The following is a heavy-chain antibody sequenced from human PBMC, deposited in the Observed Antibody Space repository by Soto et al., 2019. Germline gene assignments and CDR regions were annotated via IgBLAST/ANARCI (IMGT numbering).Heavy chain of an antibody. Sequence: AETLSLTCAVYGGSFSGYYLSWIRQPPGKGLEWIGEINHSGSTNYNPSLKKRGTISVDTSKNQFSLKLSSVTAADKTVYYCARGIIRDDILTGYSYDSWGQGTLVTVSS. V-gene: IGHV4-34*01. D-gene: IGHD3-9*01. CDR1: GGSFSGYY. CDR2: INHSGST. CDR3: ARGIIRDDILTGYSYDS. J-gene: IGHJ4*02.